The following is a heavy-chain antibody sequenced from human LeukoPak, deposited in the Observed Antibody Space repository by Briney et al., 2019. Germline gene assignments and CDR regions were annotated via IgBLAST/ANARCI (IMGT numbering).Heavy chain of an antibody. CDR3: ARGRLRHRIIXPXXLXXXXXL. V-gene: IGHV4-59*01. CDR1: GGSISSYY. J-gene: IGHJ2*01. CDR2: IYYSGST. Sequence: SETLSLTCTVSGGSISSYYWSWIRQPPGKGLEWIGYIYYSGSTNYNPSLKSRVTISVDTSKNQFSLKLSSVTAADTAVYYCARGRLRHRIIXPXXLXXXXXLWGXXXLXTVSS.